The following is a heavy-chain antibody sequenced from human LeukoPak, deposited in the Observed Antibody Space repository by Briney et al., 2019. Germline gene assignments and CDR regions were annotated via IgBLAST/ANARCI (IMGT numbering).Heavy chain of an antibody. CDR2: IIPILGIA. J-gene: IGHJ4*02. CDR3: ADGDYYDSSGYYSLDY. D-gene: IGHD3-22*01. CDR1: GGTFSRYA. V-gene: IGHV1-69*04. Sequence: VASVKVSCKASGGTFSRYAISWVRQAPGQGLEWMGRIIPILGIANYAQKFQGRVTITADKSTSTAYMELSSLRSEDTAVYYCADGDYYDSSGYYSLDYWGQGTLVTVSS.